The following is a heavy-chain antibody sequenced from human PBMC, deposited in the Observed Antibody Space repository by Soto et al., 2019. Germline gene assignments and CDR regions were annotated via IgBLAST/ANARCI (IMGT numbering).Heavy chain of an antibody. CDR3: ARTYCGGDCYEGYHFDY. Sequence: ASVKVSCKASGYTFTSYYIHWVRQAPGQGLEWMGIINPSGGSTNYPQKFQGRVTMTRDTSTRTVYMEVSSLRSADTAVYYCARTYCGGDCYEGYHFDYWGQGTLVTVSS. J-gene: IGHJ4*02. V-gene: IGHV1-46*01. CDR1: GYTFTSYY. CDR2: INPSGGST. D-gene: IGHD2-21*02.